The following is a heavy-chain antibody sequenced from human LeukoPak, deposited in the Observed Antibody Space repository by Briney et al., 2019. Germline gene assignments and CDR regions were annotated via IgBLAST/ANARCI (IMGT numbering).Heavy chain of an antibody. V-gene: IGHV4-4*07. CDR3: ARLLWFGELKESDDAFDI. D-gene: IGHD3-10*01. CDR1: GGSISSYY. Sequence: TSETLSLTCTVSGGSISSYYWSWLRQPAGKGLELIGRIYTSGSTNYNPSLKSRVTISINTSKKQVSLNVSSVPSAHTSVYYCARLLWFGELKESDDAFDIWGQGTMVTVSS. CDR2: IYTSGST. J-gene: IGHJ3*02.